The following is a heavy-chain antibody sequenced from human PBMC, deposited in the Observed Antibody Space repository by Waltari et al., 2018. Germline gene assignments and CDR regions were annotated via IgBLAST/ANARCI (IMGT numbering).Heavy chain of an antibody. CDR2: IYYSGST. Sequence: QVQLQESGPGLVKPSETLSLTCPVSGGSISSHYWSWIRQPPWKGLEWIGYIYYSGSTNYNPSLKSRVTISVDTSKNQFSLNLSSVTAADTAVYYCARGGADWYFDLWGRGTLVTVSS. CDR3: ARGGADWYFDL. V-gene: IGHV4-59*11. J-gene: IGHJ2*01. CDR1: GGSISSHY.